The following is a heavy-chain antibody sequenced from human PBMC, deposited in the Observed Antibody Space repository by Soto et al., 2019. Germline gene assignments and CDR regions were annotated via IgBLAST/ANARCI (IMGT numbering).Heavy chain of an antibody. D-gene: IGHD1-26*01. V-gene: IGHV1-18*01. J-gene: IGHJ4*02. Sequence: QVQLVQSGAEVKKPGASVKVSCKASGYTFTSYGISWVRQAPGQGLEWMGWISAYNGNTNYAQKLQGRVTMTTDTXTXTXXXXXXXXXXXXXAVYYCARDQGGSYYYWGQGTLVTVSS. CDR3: ARDQGGSYYY. CDR1: GYTFTSYG. CDR2: ISAYNGNT.